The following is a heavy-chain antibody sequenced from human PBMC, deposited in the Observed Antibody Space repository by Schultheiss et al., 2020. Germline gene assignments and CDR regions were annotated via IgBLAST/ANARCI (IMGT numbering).Heavy chain of an antibody. Sequence: GASLRLSCAASGFTFSSFDMNWVRRAPGKGLEWVSSISRSSSYIYYADSVKGRFTIPRDNAKNSLYLQMNSLRADDTAVYYCARELRRAFDIWGQGTMVTVS. J-gene: IGHJ3*02. CDR3: ARELRRAFDI. V-gene: IGHV3-21*01. CDR1: GFTFSSFD. CDR2: ISRSSSYI. D-gene: IGHD5-12*01.